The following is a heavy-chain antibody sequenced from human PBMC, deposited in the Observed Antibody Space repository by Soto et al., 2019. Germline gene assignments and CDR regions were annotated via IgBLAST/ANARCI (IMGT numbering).Heavy chain of an antibody. Sequence: SETLSLTCTVSGGSISSSSYYWGWIRQPPGKGLEWIGSIYYSGSTYYNPSLKSRVTISVDTSKNQFSLKLSSVTAADTAVYYCARPMVRGLAGYYYYMDVWGKGTTVTVSS. V-gene: IGHV4-39*01. CDR3: ARPMVRGLAGYYYYMDV. CDR1: GGSISSSSYY. D-gene: IGHD3-10*01. CDR2: IYYSGST. J-gene: IGHJ6*03.